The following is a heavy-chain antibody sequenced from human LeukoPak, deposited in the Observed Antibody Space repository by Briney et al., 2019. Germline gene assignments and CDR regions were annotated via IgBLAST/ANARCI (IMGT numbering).Heavy chain of an antibody. Sequence: SVKVSCKASGGTFSSYTISWVRQAPGQGLEWMGRIIPILGIANYAQKFQGRVTITADKSTSTAYMELSSLRSEDTAVYYCARGQDSSGYDAFDIWGQGTMVTVSS. CDR3: ARGQDSSGYDAFDI. CDR2: IIPILGIA. V-gene: IGHV1-69*02. J-gene: IGHJ3*02. D-gene: IGHD3-22*01. CDR1: GGTFSSYT.